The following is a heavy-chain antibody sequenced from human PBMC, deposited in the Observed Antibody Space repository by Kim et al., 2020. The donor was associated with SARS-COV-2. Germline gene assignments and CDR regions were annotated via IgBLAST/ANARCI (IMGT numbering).Heavy chain of an antibody. CDR2: ISYDGSNK. CDR3: AKDHRYYDFWSGYLNPAYYYYYYRDL. CDR1: GFTFSSYG. D-gene: IGHD3-3*01. J-gene: IGHJ6*03. V-gene: IGHV3-30*18. Sequence: GGSLRLSCAASGFTFSSYGMHWVRQAPGKGLEWVAVISYDGSNKYYADSVKGRFTISRDNSKNTLYLQMNSLRAEDTAVYYCAKDHRYYDFWSGYLNPAYYYYYYRDLWGKGTTVTVSS.